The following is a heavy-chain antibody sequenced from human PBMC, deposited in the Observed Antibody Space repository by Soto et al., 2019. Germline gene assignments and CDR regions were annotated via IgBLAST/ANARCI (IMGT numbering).Heavy chain of an antibody. J-gene: IGHJ4*02. D-gene: IGHD3-22*01. CDR2: IYYSGST. Sequence: SETLSLTCTVSGDSINSYYWSWVRQPPGKGLEWIGYIYYSGSTNSNPSLKSRVTISVDRSRNQFSLKLSSVTAADTATYYCARGLASFYDSSGYPYYFDYWGQGTLVTVSS. V-gene: IGHV4-59*01. CDR1: GDSINSYY. CDR3: ARGLASFYDSSGYPYYFDY.